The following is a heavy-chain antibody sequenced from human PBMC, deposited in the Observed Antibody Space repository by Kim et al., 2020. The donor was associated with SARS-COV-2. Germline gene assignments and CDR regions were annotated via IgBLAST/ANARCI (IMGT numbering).Heavy chain of an antibody. J-gene: IGHJ4*02. CDR3: ATDPMSEVYGPGPLDY. V-gene: IGHV1-69*04. CDR2: IVPIIDMT. CDR1: GGTFSTYA. D-gene: IGHD3-10*01. Sequence: SVKVSCKASGGTFSTYAINWIRQAPGQGLEWMGRIVPIIDMTRYSRKFRGRLTITADKSTSTAYMELSSLRSEDTAVYFCATDPMSEVYGPGPLDYWGQGVPVTVSP.